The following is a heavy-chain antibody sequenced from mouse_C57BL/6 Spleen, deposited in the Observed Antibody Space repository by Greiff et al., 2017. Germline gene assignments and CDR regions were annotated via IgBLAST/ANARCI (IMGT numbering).Heavy chain of an antibody. CDR3: ASSYGSSDRFAY. V-gene: IGHV1-76*01. D-gene: IGHD1-1*01. CDR2: IYPGSGNT. CDR1: GYTFTDYY. J-gene: IGHJ3*01. Sequence: VQLQQSGAELVRPGASVKLSCKASGYTFTDYYINWVKQRPGQGLEWIARIYPGSGNTYYNEKFKGKAPMTAENSSSSAYMQLSSLSSEASAVYVCASSYGSSDRFAYWGQGTLGTVSA.